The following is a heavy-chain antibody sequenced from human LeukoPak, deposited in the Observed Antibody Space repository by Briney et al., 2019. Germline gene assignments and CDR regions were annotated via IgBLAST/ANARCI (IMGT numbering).Heavy chain of an antibody. CDR3: AREIAY. CDR2: IKQDGSEK. CDR1: GFTFSSYA. Sequence: PGGSLRLSCAASGFTFSSYAMSWVRQAPGKGLEWVANIKQDGSEKYYVDSVKGRFTISRDNAKNSLYLQMNSLRAEDTAVYYCAREIAYWGQGTLVTVSS. D-gene: IGHD3-22*01. V-gene: IGHV3-7*01. J-gene: IGHJ4*02.